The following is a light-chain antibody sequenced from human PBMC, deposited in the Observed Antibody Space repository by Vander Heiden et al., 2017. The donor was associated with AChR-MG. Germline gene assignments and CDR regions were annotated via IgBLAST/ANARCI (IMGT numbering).Light chain of an antibody. CDR3: QSYDNGLSGWV. J-gene: IGLJ3*02. V-gene: IGLV1-40*01. Sequence: QSVLTQPPSVSGAPGQRVTIPCVGTNYKIGAGYGVQWYRNLPGAAPKVLIFRGVDRPSGVPDRFSGSKSGTSASLAITGLQAEDEAVYYCQSYDNGLSGWVFGGGTKVTVL. CDR2: RGV. CDR1: NYKIGAGYG.